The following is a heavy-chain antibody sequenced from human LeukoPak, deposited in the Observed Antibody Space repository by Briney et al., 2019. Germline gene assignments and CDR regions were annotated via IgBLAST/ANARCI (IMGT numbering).Heavy chain of an antibody. D-gene: IGHD6-19*01. CDR1: GFTFSSYA. CDR2: ISASDGST. CDR3: AKDVISVAGTPRYFDY. J-gene: IGHJ4*02. Sequence: GGSLRLSRAASGFTFSSYAMSWVRQAPGKGLEWVSAISASDGSTYYADSVKGRFTISRDNSKNTLYLQMNNLRDEDTAVYYCAKDVISVAGTPRYFDYWGQGTLVTVSS. V-gene: IGHV3-23*01.